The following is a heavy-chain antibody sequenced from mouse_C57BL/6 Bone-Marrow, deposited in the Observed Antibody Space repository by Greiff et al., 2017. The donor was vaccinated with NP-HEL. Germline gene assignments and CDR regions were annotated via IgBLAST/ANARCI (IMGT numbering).Heavy chain of an antibody. D-gene: IGHD1-1*01. J-gene: IGHJ1*03. CDR2: IWSDGST. CDR3: ARHGYYGSSYGYFDV. V-gene: IGHV2-6-1*01. Sequence: VQLKESGPGLVAPSQSLSITCTVSGFSLTSYGVHWVRQPPGKGLEWLVVIWSDGSTTYNSALKSRLSISKDNSKSQVFLKMNSLQTDDTAMYYCARHGYYGSSYGYFDVWGTGTTVTVSS. CDR1: GFSLTSYG.